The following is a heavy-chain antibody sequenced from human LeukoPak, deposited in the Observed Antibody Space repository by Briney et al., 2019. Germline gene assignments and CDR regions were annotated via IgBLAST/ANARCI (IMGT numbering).Heavy chain of an antibody. V-gene: IGHV3-7*01. J-gene: IGHJ4*02. CDR1: GFTFSSYW. D-gene: IGHD1-1*01. CDR3: ARSPASGTAIGY. CDR2: MPPDGNEK. Sequence: GGSLRLSCAVSGFTFSSYWVSWVRQAPGKGLVWVANMPPDGNEKYYVDSVRGRFTISRDNAKNSLYLQMNSLRAEDTAVYFCARSPASGTAIGYWGQGTLVTVSS.